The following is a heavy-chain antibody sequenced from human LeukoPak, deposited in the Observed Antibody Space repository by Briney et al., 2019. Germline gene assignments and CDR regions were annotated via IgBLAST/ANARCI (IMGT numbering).Heavy chain of an antibody. D-gene: IGHD6-19*01. Sequence: SETLSLTCTVSGGSISSYYWSWIRQPPGKGLEWIGYIYYSGSTNYNPSLKSRVTISVDTSKNQFSLKLSSVTAADTAVYYCARGIAVADYFDYWGQGTLVTVSS. CDR1: GGSISSYY. V-gene: IGHV4-59*01. J-gene: IGHJ4*02. CDR3: ARGIAVADYFDY. CDR2: IYYSGST.